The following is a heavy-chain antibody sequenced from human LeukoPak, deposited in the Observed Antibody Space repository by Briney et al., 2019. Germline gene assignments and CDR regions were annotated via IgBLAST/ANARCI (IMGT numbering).Heavy chain of an antibody. D-gene: IGHD1-26*01. CDR2: INPSGGST. CDR3: ARAREALGSYNYMDV. J-gene: IGHJ6*03. Sequence: ASVKVSCKASGYSFTSYYMHWVRQAPGQGLEWMGIINPSGGSTSYAQKFQGRVTMTTDTSTSTAYMELRSLRSDDTAVYYCARAREALGSYNYMDVWGKGTTVTISS. V-gene: IGHV1-46*01. CDR1: GYSFTSYY.